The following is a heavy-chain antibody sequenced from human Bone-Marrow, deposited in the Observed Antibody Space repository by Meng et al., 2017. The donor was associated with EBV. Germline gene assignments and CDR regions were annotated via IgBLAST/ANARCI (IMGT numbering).Heavy chain of an antibody. CDR2: INPNSGGT. CDR3: ARDRAVAGTWFDP. J-gene: IGHJ5*02. CDR1: GYTFTGYY. D-gene: IGHD6-19*01. Sequence: QVQLVQSGAEVKKPXXSXKVXCKASGYTFTGYYMHWVRQAPGRGLEWMGRINPNSGGTNYAQKFQGRVTMTRDTSISTAYMELSRLRSDDTAVYYCARDRAVAGTWFDPWGQGTLVTVYS. V-gene: IGHV1-2*06.